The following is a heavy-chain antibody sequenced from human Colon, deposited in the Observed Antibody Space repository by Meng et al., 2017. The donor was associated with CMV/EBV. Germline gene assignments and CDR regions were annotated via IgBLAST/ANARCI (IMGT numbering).Heavy chain of an antibody. CDR2: VYFSGGA. CDR3: AREGYSTPIVGALGS. J-gene: IGHJ5*01. CDR1: GGSITDTYAY. Sequence: SETLSLTCTVSGGSITDTYAYWGWVRQSPGKGLEWIGDVYFSGGARYNPSLKSRVTISVDTSKNQFSLRVNSVTAADTAVYYCAREGYSTPIVGALGSWGQGTLVTVSS. V-gene: IGHV4-39*07. D-gene: IGHD1-26*01.